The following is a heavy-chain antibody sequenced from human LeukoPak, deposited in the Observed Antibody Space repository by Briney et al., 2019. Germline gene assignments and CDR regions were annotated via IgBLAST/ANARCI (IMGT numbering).Heavy chain of an antibody. CDR1: GFTISSYA. CDR3: AKLRRGAAAGEFDY. CDR2: ISGGGSST. J-gene: IGHJ4*02. D-gene: IGHD6-13*01. V-gene: IGHV3-23*01. Sequence: GVSLRLSCAASGFTISSYAMTWVRQTPGKGLEWVSAISGGGSSTYFADSVKGRFTISRDNSRNTLYLQMNSLRAEDTAIYYCAKLRRGAAAGEFDYWGQGTLVTVSS.